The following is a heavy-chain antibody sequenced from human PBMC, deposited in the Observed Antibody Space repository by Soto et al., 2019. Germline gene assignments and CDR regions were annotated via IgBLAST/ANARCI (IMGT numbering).Heavy chain of an antibody. V-gene: IGHV5-51*01. J-gene: IGHJ6*03. D-gene: IGHD2-2*01. Sequence: GASVKVSCKGSGYSFTSYWIGWVRQMPGKGLEWMGIIYPGDSDTRYSPSFQGQVTISADKSISTAYLQWSSLKASDTAMYYCARHSYCSSTSCPDYYYYYYMDVWGKGTTVTVSS. CDR1: GYSFTSYW. CDR3: ARHSYCSSTSCPDYYYYYYMDV. CDR2: IYPGDSDT.